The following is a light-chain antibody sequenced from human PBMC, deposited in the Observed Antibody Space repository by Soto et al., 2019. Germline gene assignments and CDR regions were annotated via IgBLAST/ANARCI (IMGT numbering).Light chain of an antibody. Sequence: QSALTQPASVSGSPGQSITISCSGTSSDIGAYNYVSWYQQHPGKAPKVLIYEVNNRPSGVSDRFSGSKSDNTASLTISGLQHEDEADYYCSSFKITYTRVFGTGTKVTV. CDR2: EVN. CDR1: SSDIGAYNY. CDR3: SSFKITYTRV. J-gene: IGLJ1*01. V-gene: IGLV2-14*01.